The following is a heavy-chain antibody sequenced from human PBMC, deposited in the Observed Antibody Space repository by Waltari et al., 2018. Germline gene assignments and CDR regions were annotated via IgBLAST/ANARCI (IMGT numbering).Heavy chain of an antibody. V-gene: IGHV4-34*01. D-gene: IGHD3-10*01. CDR3: ASSGGPMRFYYYYGMDV. J-gene: IGHJ6*02. CDR2: INHSGRT. Sequence: QVQLQQWGAGLLKPSETLSLTCAVYGGSFSGYYWSWIRQPPGKGLEWIGEINHSGRTNYNPSLKSRVTISVDTSKNQFSLKLSSVTAADTAVYYCASSGGPMRFYYYYGMDVWGQGTTVTVSS. CDR1: GGSFSGYY.